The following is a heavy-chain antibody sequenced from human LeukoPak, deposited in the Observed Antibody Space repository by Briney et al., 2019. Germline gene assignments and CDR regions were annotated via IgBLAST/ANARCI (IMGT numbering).Heavy chain of an antibody. Sequence: ASVTVSCTASGYTFTSYYMHWVRQAPGQGLEWMGIINPSGGSTSYAQKFQGRVTMTRDTSTSTVYMELSSLRSEDTTVYFCAAETEVDFQHWGQGTLVTVSS. V-gene: IGHV1-46*01. J-gene: IGHJ1*01. CDR3: AAETEVDFQH. CDR1: GYTFTSYY. CDR2: INPSGGST. D-gene: IGHD1-1*01.